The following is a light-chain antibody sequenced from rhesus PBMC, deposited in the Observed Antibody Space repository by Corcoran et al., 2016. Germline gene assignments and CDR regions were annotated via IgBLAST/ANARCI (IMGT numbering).Light chain of an antibody. CDR2: EVN. V-gene: IGLV2-32*02. CDR1: SSDIGDYNS. CDR3: KSYAGSNTFV. Sequence: QAALTQPRSVSGSPGQSVTISCSGSSSDIGDYNSVSWYQQPSGTAPQLMIYEVNKRPSGVSDRFSGSKSGYTASLTISGLQAEDEADYYCKSYAGSNTFVFGSGTKLTVL. J-gene: IGLJ6*01.